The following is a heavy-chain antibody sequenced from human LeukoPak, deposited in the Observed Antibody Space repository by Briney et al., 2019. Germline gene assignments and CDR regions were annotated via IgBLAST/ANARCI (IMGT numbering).Heavy chain of an antibody. V-gene: IGHV3-33*01. D-gene: IGHD2-8*02. J-gene: IGHJ4*02. CDR2: IWYDGSKK. Sequence: GGSLRLSCAASGFTFSSYGMHRFRQAPGKGLEWVAVIWYDGSKKYYADSVKGRFTISRDNSKNTLYLQMDSLRAEDTAVYYCARYNTGSVDYWGQGTLVTVSS. CDR3: ARYNTGSVDY. CDR1: GFTFSSYG.